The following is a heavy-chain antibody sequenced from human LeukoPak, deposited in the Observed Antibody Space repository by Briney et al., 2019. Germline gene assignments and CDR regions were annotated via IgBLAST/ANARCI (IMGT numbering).Heavy chain of an antibody. D-gene: IGHD3-9*01. CDR2: MNPNSGNT. V-gene: IGHV1-8*01. CDR3: ARDGVLRYFDWLLNYYYYMDV. Sequence: ASVKVSCKASGYTLTSYDINWVRQATGQGLEWMGWMNPNSGNTGYAQKFQGRVTMTRDTSTSTVYMELSSLRSEDTAVYYCARDGVLRYFDWLLNYYYYMDVWGKGTTVTISS. CDR1: GYTLTSYD. J-gene: IGHJ6*03.